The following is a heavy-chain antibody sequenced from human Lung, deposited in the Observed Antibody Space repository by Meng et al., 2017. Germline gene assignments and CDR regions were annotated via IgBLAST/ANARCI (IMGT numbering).Heavy chain of an antibody. V-gene: IGHV1-18*01. Sequence: QVQLVQSGDEVKKPGASAKVSCKASGYTFPSYGISWVRQAPGQGLEWMGWISGYNGNTNYAQKFQGRVTMTTDTSTSTAYMELRSLRSDDTAVYYCARDRYCSTTSCTGWFDPWGQGTLVTVSS. D-gene: IGHD2-2*01. CDR2: ISGYNGNT. J-gene: IGHJ5*02. CDR1: GYTFPSYG. CDR3: ARDRYCSTTSCTGWFDP.